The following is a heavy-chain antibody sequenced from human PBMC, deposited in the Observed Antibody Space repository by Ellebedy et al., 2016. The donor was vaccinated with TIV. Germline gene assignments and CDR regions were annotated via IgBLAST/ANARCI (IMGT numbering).Heavy chain of an antibody. V-gene: IGHV1-3*01. CDR3: ARDRSSSSIYDY. D-gene: IGHD6-6*01. CDR1: GYTFTSYA. CDR2: INAGNGNT. Sequence: ASVKVSCKASGYTFTSYAMHWVRQAPGQRLEWMGWINAGNGNTKYSQKFQGRVTITRDTSASTAYMELSSLRSEDTAVYYCARDRSSSSIYDYWGQGTLVTVSS. J-gene: IGHJ4*02.